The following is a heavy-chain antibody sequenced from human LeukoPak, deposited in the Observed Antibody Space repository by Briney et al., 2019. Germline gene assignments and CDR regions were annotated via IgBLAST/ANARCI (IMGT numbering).Heavy chain of an antibody. J-gene: IGHJ3*02. CDR3: ARVDDYGVKLAFDI. Sequence: QPGGSLRLSCAASGFTFSSYGMHWVRQAPGKGLEWVAVIWYDGSNKYYADSVKGRFTISRDNSKNTLYLQLNSLRAEDTAVYYCARVDDYGVKLAFDIWGQGTMVTVSS. V-gene: IGHV3-33*01. CDR2: IWYDGSNK. D-gene: IGHD4-23*01. CDR1: GFTFSSYG.